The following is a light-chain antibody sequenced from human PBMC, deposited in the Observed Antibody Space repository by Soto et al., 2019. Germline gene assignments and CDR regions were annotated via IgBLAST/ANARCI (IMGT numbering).Light chain of an antibody. CDR1: ESISSW. CDR2: DAS. J-gene: IGKJ1*01. CDR3: QQYISYSPT. V-gene: IGKV1-5*01. Sequence: DIQMTQSPSTLSASVGDRVTITCRASESISSWLAWYQQKPGKAPKLLIYDASRLESGVPSRFSGSGSGTEFTLTISSLQPDDFATYFCQQYISYSPTFGQGTRVEIK.